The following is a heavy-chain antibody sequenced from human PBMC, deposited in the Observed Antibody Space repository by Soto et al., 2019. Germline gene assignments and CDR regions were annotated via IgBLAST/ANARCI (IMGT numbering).Heavy chain of an antibody. CDR2: TRNKANSYTT. V-gene: IGHV3-72*01. CDR3: ARGETGTGYFDY. D-gene: IGHD1-1*01. CDR1: ELTFSNYW. J-gene: IGHJ4*02. Sequence: GGSLRLSYSASELTFSNYWMHWVRQAPGKGLEWVGRTRNKANSYTTEYAASVKGRFTISRDDSKNSLYLQMNSLKTEDTAVYYCARGETGTGYFDYWAQGTLVTVSS.